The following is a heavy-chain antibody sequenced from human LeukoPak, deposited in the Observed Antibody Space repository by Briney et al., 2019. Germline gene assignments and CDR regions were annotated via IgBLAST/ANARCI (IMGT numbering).Heavy chain of an antibody. CDR3: ARILTYTNYGGYSGYAPVDAFDI. CDR1: GGSISSYY. J-gene: IGHJ3*02. Sequence: SETLSLTCTVSGGSISSYYWSWIRQTPGKGLEWIGYIYTSGSTNYNPSLKSRVTISVDTSKNQFSLKLSSVTAADTAVYYCARILTYTNYGGYSGYAPVDAFDIWGQGTMVTVSS. V-gene: IGHV4-4*09. CDR2: IYTSGST. D-gene: IGHD5-12*01.